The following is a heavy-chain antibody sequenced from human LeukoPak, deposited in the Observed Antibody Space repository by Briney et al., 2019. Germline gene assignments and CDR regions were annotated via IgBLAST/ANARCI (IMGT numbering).Heavy chain of an antibody. CDR2: IRYDGSNK. CDR3: AKEGYCSSTSCFSLDY. V-gene: IGHV3-30*02. D-gene: IGHD2-2*01. J-gene: IGHJ4*02. Sequence: GSLRLSCAASGFTFSSYGMHWVRQAPGKGLEGVAFIRYDGSNKYYADSVKGRFTISRDNSKNTLYLQMNSLRAEDTAVYYCAKEGYCSSTSCFSLDYWGQGTLVTVSS. CDR1: GFTFSSYG.